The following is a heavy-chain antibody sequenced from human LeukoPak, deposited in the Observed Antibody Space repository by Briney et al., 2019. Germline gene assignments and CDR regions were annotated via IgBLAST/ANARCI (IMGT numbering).Heavy chain of an antibody. Sequence: GRSLRLSCAASGFTFSSYAMHWVRQAPGKGLEWVAVISYDGSNKYCADAVKGRFTISRDNSKNTLYLQMNSLRAEDTAVYYCARDRYSYGYSDYWGQGTLVTVSS. CDR3: ARDRYSYGYSDY. D-gene: IGHD5-18*01. CDR2: ISYDGSNK. J-gene: IGHJ4*02. V-gene: IGHV3-30*04. CDR1: GFTFSSYA.